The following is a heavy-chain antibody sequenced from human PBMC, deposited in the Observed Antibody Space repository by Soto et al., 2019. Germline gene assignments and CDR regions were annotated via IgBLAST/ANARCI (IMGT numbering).Heavy chain of an antibody. CDR2: INHSGST. J-gene: IGHJ1*01. D-gene: IGHD4-17*01. V-gene: IGHV4-34*01. Sequence: QVQLQQWGAGLLKPSETLSLTCAVYGGSLSGYYGRWISQPPGKGLEWIGEINHSGSTNYNPSLKSRVTISVDTSKNQCSLKLSSVIAADTAVYYCARGVTMVTTVRYFQHCGQGTLVTVSS. CDR3: ARGVTMVTTVRYFQH. CDR1: GGSLSGYY.